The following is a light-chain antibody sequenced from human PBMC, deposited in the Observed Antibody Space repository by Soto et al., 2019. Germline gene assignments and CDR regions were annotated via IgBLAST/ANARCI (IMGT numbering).Light chain of an antibody. CDR3: QQYHSYFRT. CDR1: QSITRW. Sequence: DIQMTQSPSTLSASVGDRVTISCRARQSITRWLAWYQQKPGKAPKLLIYDASSLESGVPSRFSGSGYRTEFTLAISSLQPDDVGSYYCQQYHSYFRTFGQGTKVEIK. V-gene: IGKV1-5*01. J-gene: IGKJ1*01. CDR2: DAS.